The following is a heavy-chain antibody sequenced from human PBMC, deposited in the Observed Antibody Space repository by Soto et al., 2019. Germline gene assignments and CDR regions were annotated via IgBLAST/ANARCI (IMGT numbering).Heavy chain of an antibody. Sequence: QLQLQESGPGLVKPSETLSLTCTVSGGSISSSSYYWGWIRQPPGKGLEWIGSIYYSGSTYYNPSLKSRVTISVDTSKNQFSLKLSSVTAADTAVYYCARSRQQARFGELKPNGKNWFDPWGQGTLVTVSS. D-gene: IGHD3-10*01. CDR3: ARSRQQARFGELKPNGKNWFDP. CDR1: GGSISSSSYY. J-gene: IGHJ5*02. CDR2: IYYSGST. V-gene: IGHV4-39*01.